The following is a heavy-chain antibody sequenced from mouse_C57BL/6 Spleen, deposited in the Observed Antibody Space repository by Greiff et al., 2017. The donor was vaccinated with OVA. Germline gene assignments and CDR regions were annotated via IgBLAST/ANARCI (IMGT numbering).Heavy chain of an antibody. V-gene: IGHV1-85*01. J-gene: IGHJ3*01. CDR3: ARTGTTVVDWFAY. CDR1: GYTFTSYD. CDR2: IYPRDGST. D-gene: IGHD1-1*01. Sequence: QVQLKESGPELVKPGASVKLSCKASGYTFTSYDINWVKQRPGQGLEWIGWIYPRDGSTKYNEKFKGKATLTVDTSSSTAYMELHSLTSEDSAVYFCARTGTTVVDWFAYWGQGTLVTVSA.